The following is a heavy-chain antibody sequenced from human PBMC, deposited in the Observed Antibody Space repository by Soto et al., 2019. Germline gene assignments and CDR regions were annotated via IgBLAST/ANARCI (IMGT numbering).Heavy chain of an antibody. V-gene: IGHV1-3*01. Sequence: GASVKVSCKASGYTFSTYSMHWVRQAPGHSLEWMGWINGATGQTRSSQRFQDRVTITADESTSTVYMELSSLRSEDTALYYCARDLISNYHYYGMDVWGQGTTVTVSS. CDR1: GYTFSTYS. CDR2: INGATGQT. CDR3: ARDLISNYHYYGMDV. J-gene: IGHJ6*02.